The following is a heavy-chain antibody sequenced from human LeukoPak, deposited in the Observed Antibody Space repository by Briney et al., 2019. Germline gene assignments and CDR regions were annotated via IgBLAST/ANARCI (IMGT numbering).Heavy chain of an antibody. Sequence: SETLSLTCTVSGXSISSSSYYWGWIRQPPGKGLESIGSIYYSGSTYYNPSLKSRVTISVDTYKNQFSLKLSSVTAADTAVYYCARLHKLLWFGELPYYFDYWGQGTLVTVSS. CDR1: GXSISSSSYY. D-gene: IGHD3-10*01. CDR3: ARLHKLLWFGELPYYFDY. J-gene: IGHJ4*02. CDR2: IYYSGST. V-gene: IGHV4-39*01.